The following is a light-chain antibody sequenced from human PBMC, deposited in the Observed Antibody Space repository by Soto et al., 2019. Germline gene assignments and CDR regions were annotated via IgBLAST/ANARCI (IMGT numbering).Light chain of an antibody. CDR1: SSDVGGYNY. J-gene: IGLJ2*01. CDR3: SSYTSGSSSVV. V-gene: IGLV2-14*01. Sequence: QSVLTQPASVSGSPGQSITISCTGTSSDVGGYNYVSWYQQHPGKAPKLMIYDVSNRSSGVSNRFSGSKSGNTASLTISGLQAEDEADYYCSSYTSGSSSVVFGGGTKVTVL. CDR2: DVS.